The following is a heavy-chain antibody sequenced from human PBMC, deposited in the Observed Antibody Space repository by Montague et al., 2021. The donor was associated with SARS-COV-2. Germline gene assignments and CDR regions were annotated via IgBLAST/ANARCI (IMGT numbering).Heavy chain of an antibody. J-gene: IGHJ3*01. CDR1: DGSITSYY. CDR2: VFYTGAA. Sequence: SETLSLTCTVSDGSITSYYWSWVRQPPEKEMEWIGYVFYTGAAVYSPSLVDRVTMSVDTPKSQVSLRLNSVTAADTAVYYCARYGSTEARNAFHVWGQGTMVTVSS. V-gene: IGHV4-59*08. D-gene: IGHD4-17*01. CDR3: ARYGSTEARNAFHV.